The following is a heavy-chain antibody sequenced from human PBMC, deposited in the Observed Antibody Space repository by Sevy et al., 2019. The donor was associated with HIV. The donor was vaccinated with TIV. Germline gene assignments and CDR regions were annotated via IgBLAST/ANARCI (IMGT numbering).Heavy chain of an antibody. CDR2: SSGSGGST. J-gene: IGHJ4*02. CDR3: AKGRGYYDSSGLDY. V-gene: IGHV3-23*01. CDR1: GFTFSSYA. D-gene: IGHD3-22*01. Sequence: GGSLRLSCAASGFTFSSYAMSWVRQAPGKGLEWVSASSGSGGSTYYADSVKGRFTISRDNSKNTLYLQMNSLRAEDTAVYYCAKGRGYYDSSGLDYWGQGTLVTVSS.